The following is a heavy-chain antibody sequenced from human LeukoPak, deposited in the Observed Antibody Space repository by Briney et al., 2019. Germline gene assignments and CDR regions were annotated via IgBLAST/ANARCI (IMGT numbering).Heavy chain of an antibody. V-gene: IGHV3-21*01. CDR3: AREVKAFPAFDI. J-gene: IGHJ3*02. CDR2: ISSSSSYI. Sequence: PGGSLRLSCAASGFTFSSYSMNWVRQAPGKGLEWVSSISSSSSYIYYADSVKGRFTISRDNAKNSLYLQMNSLRAEDTAVYYCAREVKAFPAFDIWGQGTMVTVSS. D-gene: IGHD3-22*01. CDR1: GFTFSSYS.